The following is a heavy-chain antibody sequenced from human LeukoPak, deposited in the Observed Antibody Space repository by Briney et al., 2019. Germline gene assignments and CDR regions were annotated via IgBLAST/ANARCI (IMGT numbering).Heavy chain of an antibody. CDR1: GGSISSYY. Sequence: PSETLSLTCTVSGGSISSYYWSWIRQPPGKGLEWIGYIYCSGSTNYNPSLKSRVTISVDTSKNQFSLKLSSVTAADTAVYYCARDPEGAFDIWGQGTMVTVSS. CDR2: IYCSGST. J-gene: IGHJ3*02. V-gene: IGHV4-59*01. CDR3: ARDPEGAFDI.